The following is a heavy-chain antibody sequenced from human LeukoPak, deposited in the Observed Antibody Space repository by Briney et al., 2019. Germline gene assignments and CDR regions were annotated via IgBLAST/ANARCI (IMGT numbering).Heavy chain of an antibody. CDR1: DYTFTSYG. D-gene: IGHD3-10*01. J-gene: IGHJ5*02. Sequence: APGKASCKASDYTFTSYGIRWVRQAPGQRPEGMGWISAYNGNTDYTQKLQGRVSMTPDASTSTAYMELRSLRSDDTAVYYCARDFVRFGELPSLPWFDPWGQGTLVTVSS. CDR3: ARDFVRFGELPSLPWFDP. CDR2: ISAYNGNT. V-gene: IGHV1-18*04.